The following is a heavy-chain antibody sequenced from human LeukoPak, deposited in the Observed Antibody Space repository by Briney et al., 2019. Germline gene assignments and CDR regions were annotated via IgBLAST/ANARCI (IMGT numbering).Heavy chain of an antibody. D-gene: IGHD5-18*01. CDR1: GYTVTGHY. CDR3: AKDACSGFGSSYNMDS. Sequence: AAVTVSCKASGYTVTGHYLHWVRQAPGQGLEWMGWINPNSGVTNYAQKFQGRVTMTRDTSINTAYLDLHSLTSDDTAMYFCAKDACSGFGSSYNMDSWGQGTLVTVSS. J-gene: IGHJ4*02. CDR2: INPNSGVT. V-gene: IGHV1-2*02.